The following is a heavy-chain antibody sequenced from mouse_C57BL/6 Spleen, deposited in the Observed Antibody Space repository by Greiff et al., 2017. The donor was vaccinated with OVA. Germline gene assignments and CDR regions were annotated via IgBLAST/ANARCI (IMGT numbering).Heavy chain of an antibody. CDR2: IDPSDSYT. CDR1: GSTFTSYW. Sequence: QVQLQQPGAELVKPGASVKLSCKASGSTFTSYWMQWVKQRPGQGLEWIGEIDPSDSYTNYNQKFKGKATLTVDTSSSTAYMQLSSLTSEDSAVYYCARWGSYYAMDYWGQGTSVTVSS. V-gene: IGHV1-50*01. CDR3: ARWGSYYAMDY. J-gene: IGHJ4*01.